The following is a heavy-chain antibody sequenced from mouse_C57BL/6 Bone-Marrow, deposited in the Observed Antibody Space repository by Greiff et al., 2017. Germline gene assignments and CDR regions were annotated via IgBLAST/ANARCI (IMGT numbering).Heavy chain of an antibody. Sequence: QVQLQQSGAELVMPGASVKLSCKASGYSFTGYSMHWVKQSTGQGLEWIGEIDPSDSYTNYNQKFKGKSTLTVDKSSSTAYMQLTSLTSEDSAVYHSARSSDAWFAYWGQGTLVTVSA. CDR1: GYSFTGYS. V-gene: IGHV1-69*01. CDR2: IDPSDSYT. J-gene: IGHJ3*01. CDR3: ARSSDAWFAY.